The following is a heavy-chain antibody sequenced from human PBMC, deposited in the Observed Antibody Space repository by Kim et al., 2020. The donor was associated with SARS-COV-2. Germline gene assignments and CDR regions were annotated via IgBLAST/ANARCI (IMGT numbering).Heavy chain of an antibody. CDR2: ISSDGGST. CDR1: GFTFSNYA. CDR3: VTRNYYNSGSYYEGAPF. V-gene: IGHV3-64*05. D-gene: IGHD3-10*01. J-gene: IGHJ3*01. Sequence: GGSLRLSCSASGFTFSNYAMHWVRQAPGKGLEYVSAISSDGGSTYYSDSVKGRFTISRDNSKNMLYVQMSSLRVEDTAIYYCVTRNYYNSGSYYEGAPF.